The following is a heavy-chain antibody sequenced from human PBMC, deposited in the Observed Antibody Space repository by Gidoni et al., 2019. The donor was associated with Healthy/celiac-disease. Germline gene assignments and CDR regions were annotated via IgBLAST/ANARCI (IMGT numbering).Heavy chain of an antibody. CDR3: AKGRGAFGDY. D-gene: IGHD3-10*01. Sequence: QVQLVESGGGVVQPGRSLRLPCSAPGFTFSSYGIHWVRQAPGKGLEWVAVISYDGSNKYYADSVKGRFTISRDNSKNTLYLQMNSLRAEDTAVYYCAKGRGAFGDYWGQGTLVTVSS. CDR2: ISYDGSNK. V-gene: IGHV3-30*18. J-gene: IGHJ4*02. CDR1: GFTFSSYG.